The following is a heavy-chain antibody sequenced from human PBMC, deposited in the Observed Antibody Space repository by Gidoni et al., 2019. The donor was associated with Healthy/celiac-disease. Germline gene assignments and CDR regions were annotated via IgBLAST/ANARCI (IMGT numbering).Heavy chain of an antibody. V-gene: IGHV6-1*01. D-gene: IGHD4-17*01. Sequence: QVQLQQSGPGLVKPSQTLSLTCAISGDSVSSTSAAWNWIRQSPSRGLEWLGRTYYRSKWYNDYAVSVKSRITINPDTSKNQFSLQLNSVTPEDTAVYYCARAPADYGDYEGNWFDPWGQGTLVTVSS. J-gene: IGHJ5*02. CDR2: TYYRSKWYN. CDR3: ARAPADYGDYEGNWFDP. CDR1: GDSVSSTSAA.